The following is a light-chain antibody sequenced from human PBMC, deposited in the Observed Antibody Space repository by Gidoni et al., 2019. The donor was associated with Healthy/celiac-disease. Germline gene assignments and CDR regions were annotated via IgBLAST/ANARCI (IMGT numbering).Light chain of an antibody. J-gene: IGLJ3*02. V-gene: IGLV1-40*01. Sequence: QSVLTQPPSVSGAPGQRVNIPCTGGSSHIGAGYDVHWYQQLPGTAPKLLIYGNSNRPSGVPDRFSGSKSGTSASLAITGLQAEDEADYYCQSYDSSLSGSGVFGGGTKLTVL. CDR1: SSHIGAGYD. CDR2: GNS. CDR3: QSYDSSLSGSGV.